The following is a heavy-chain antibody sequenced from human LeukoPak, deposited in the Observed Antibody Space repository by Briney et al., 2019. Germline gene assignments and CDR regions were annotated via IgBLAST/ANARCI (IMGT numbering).Heavy chain of an antibody. CDR3: TTVRS. Sequence: TGGSLRLSCAASGLTVTNAWMNWVRQAPGKGLEWVGRIASKTDGGTTDYAAPVKGRFTISRDDSKNTLYLQMNSLKTEDTAVYYCTTVRSWGQGTLVTVSS. D-gene: IGHD2-8*01. CDR2: IASKTDGGTT. CDR1: GLTVTNAW. V-gene: IGHV3-15*04. J-gene: IGHJ4*02.